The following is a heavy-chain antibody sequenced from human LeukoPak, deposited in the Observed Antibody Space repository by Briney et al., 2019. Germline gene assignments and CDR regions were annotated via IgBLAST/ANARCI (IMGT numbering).Heavy chain of an antibody. Sequence: GGSLRLSCAASGFTFSSYSMNWVRQAPGKGLEWVSSISSSSSYIYYADSVKGRFTISRDNAKNSLYLQMNSLRAEDTAVYYCARGGRNGYYYGSGSYYDYWGQGTLVTVSS. CDR3: ARGGRNGYYYGSGSYYDY. CDR1: GFTFSSYS. CDR2: ISSSSSYI. J-gene: IGHJ4*02. D-gene: IGHD3-10*01. V-gene: IGHV3-21*01.